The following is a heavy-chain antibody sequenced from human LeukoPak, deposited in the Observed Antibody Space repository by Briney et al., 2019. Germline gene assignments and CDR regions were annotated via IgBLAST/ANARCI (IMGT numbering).Heavy chain of an antibody. CDR1: GYTFTDYY. Sequence: EASVRVSCKASGYTFTDYYMHWVRQAPRQGFEWMGWINPNDGDTNYAQKFQGRVTMTRDTSISTAHMEVSRLRSDDTAVYYCARANFLYCSSSTCLFDYWGQGTLVTVSS. V-gene: IGHV1-2*02. CDR3: ARANFLYCSSSTCLFDY. D-gene: IGHD2-2*01. J-gene: IGHJ4*02. CDR2: INPNDGDT.